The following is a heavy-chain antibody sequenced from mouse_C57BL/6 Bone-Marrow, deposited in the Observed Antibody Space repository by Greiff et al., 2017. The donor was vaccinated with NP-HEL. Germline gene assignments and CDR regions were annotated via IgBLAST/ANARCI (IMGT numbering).Heavy chain of an antibody. Sequence: QVQLQQPGTELVKPGASVKLSCKASGYTFTSYWLHWVKQRPGPGLEWIGNINPSNGGTNYNEKFKSKATLTVDKSSSTAYMQLSSLTSEDSAVYYCARSSHYYGSSYLAYWGQGTLVTVSA. V-gene: IGHV1-53*01. CDR1: GYTFTSYW. J-gene: IGHJ3*01. CDR2: INPSNGGT. D-gene: IGHD1-1*01. CDR3: ARSSHYYGSSYLAY.